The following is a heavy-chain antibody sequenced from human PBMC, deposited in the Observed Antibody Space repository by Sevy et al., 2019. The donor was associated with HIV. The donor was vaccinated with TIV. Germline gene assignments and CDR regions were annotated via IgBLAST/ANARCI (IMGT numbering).Heavy chain of an antibody. D-gene: IGHD6-13*01. CDR3: ARGRAAPGKPIPFDY. J-gene: IGHJ4*02. V-gene: IGHV1-46*01. CDR1: GYTFTNYY. CDR2: IKPSGGYT. Sequence: ASLKVSCKASGYTFTNYYVHWVRQAPGQGLEWMGIIKPSGGYTNYPQKFQGRITMTSDTSTSTVYMELSSLRSEDTAVYYCARGRAAPGKPIPFDYWGQGTLVTVSS.